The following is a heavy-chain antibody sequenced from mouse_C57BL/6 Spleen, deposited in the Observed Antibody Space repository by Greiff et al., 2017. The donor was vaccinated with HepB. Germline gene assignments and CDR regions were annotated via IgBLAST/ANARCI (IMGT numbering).Heavy chain of an antibody. V-gene: IGHV5-4*01. CDR3: ARDGGWDGGYYFDY. D-gene: IGHD4-1*01. CDR1: GFTFSSYA. J-gene: IGHJ2*01. Sequence: EVMLVESGGGLVKPGGSLKLSCAASGFTFSSYAMSWVRQTPEKRLEWVATISDGGSYTYYPDNVKGRFTISRDNAKNNLYLQMSHLKSEDTAMYYCARDGGWDGGYYFDYWGQGTTLTVSS. CDR2: ISDGGSYT.